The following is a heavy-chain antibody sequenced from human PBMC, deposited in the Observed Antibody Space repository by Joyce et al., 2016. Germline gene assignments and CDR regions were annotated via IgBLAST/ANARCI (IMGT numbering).Heavy chain of an antibody. CDR2: IKSKTSGETT. CDR3: AADVAEVGFGELDH. J-gene: IGHJ4*02. V-gene: IGHV3-15*01. D-gene: IGHD3-10*01. CDR1: GFTFNVAW. Sequence: EVQVAEYGGGLVKPGGSLRLSCAASGFTFNVAWMTWVSQAPGKGLEWVGRIKSKTSGETTEDAAPVKGRFTISRDDSKNTVSLQMNGLRTEDTAVYFCAADVAEVGFGELDHWGQGTLVTVSS.